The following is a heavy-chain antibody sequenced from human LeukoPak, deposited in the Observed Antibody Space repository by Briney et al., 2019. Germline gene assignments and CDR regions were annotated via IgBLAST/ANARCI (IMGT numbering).Heavy chain of an antibody. D-gene: IGHD6-13*01. CDR3: ARVAAAVDY. CDR1: GYTFTGYY. J-gene: IGHJ4*02. Sequence: ASVNVSCKASGYTFTGYYMHWVRQAPGQGLEWMGWINPNSGGPNYAQKFQGRVTMTRDTSISPAYMELSRLRSDDTAVYYWARVAAAVDYLGQGTLVTVSS. V-gene: IGHV1-2*02. CDR2: INPNSGGP.